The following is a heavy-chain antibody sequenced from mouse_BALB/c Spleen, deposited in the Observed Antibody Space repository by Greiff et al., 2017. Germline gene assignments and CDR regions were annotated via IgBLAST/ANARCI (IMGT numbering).Heavy chain of an antibody. D-gene: IGHD2-10*02. J-gene: IGHJ2*01. V-gene: IGHV14-4*02. CDR1: GFNIKDYY. CDR2: IDPENGDT. Sequence: EVKLMESGAELVRSGASVKLSCTASGFNIKDYYMHWVKQRPEQGLEWIGWIDPENGDTEYAPKFQGKATMTADTSSNTAYLQLSSLTSEDTAVYYCNAWGYGNWNYWGQGTTLTVSS. CDR3: NAWGYGNWNY.